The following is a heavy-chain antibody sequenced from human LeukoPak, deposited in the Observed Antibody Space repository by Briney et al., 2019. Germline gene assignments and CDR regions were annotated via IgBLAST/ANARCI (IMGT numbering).Heavy chain of an antibody. V-gene: IGHV4-30-2*01. Sequence: PSETLSLTCTVSGGSISSGGYYGRWIRQPPGKGLEWIGYIYHSGSTYYSPSLKSRVTISVDRSKNQFSMKLSSVTAADTAVYFCARDREGYYGSGSSPWFDPWGQGTLVTVSS. J-gene: IGHJ5*02. CDR3: ARDREGYYGSGSSPWFDP. D-gene: IGHD3-10*01. CDR2: IYHSGST. CDR1: GGSISSGGYY.